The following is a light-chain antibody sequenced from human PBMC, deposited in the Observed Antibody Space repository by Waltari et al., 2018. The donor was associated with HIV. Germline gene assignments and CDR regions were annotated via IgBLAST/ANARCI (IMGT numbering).Light chain of an antibody. CDR3: NSRDSSGNHLWV. V-gene: IGLV3-19*01. Sequence: LPHAPPVSLAVGQLLRNTSQGDQLTRPEACRDQQKPGQAPVLVIYGKNNRPSGNPDRFSGSSSGNTASVTITGAQAEDEADYYCNSRDSSGNHLWVFGGGTKLTVL. J-gene: IGLJ3*02. CDR2: GKN. CDR1: QLTRPE.